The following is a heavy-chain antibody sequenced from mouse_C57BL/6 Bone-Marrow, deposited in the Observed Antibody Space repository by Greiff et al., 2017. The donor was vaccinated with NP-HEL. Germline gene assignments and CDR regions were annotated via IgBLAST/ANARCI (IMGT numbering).Heavy chain of an antibody. CDR1: GYTFTSYW. CDR2: IHPNSGST. J-gene: IGHJ2*01. CDR3: ARARNTVVATDY. Sequence: QVLLQQSGAELVKPGASVKLSCTASGYTFTSYWMHWVRQSPGQGLEWIGMIHPNSGSTNYNEKFKSRATLTVDKSSSTAYMQLSRLTSEDSAVYYGARARNTVVATDYWGQGTTLTVAS. V-gene: IGHV1-64*01. D-gene: IGHD1-1*01.